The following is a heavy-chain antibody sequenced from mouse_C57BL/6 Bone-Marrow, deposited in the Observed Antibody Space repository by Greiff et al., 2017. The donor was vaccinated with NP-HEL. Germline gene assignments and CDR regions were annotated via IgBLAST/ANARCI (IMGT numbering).Heavy chain of an antibody. Sequence: QVQLQQPGTELVKPGASVKLFCKASGYTFTSYWMHWVKQRPGQGLEWIGNINPSNGGTNYNEKFKSKATLTVDKSSSTAYMQLSSLTSEDSAVYYCARGPITTVGYFDYWGQGTTLTVSS. J-gene: IGHJ2*01. CDR1: GYTFTSYW. D-gene: IGHD1-1*01. V-gene: IGHV1-53*01. CDR3: ARGPITTVGYFDY. CDR2: INPSNGGT.